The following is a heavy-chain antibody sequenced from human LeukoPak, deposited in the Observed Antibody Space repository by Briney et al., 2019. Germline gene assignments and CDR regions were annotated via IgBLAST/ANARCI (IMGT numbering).Heavy chain of an antibody. Sequence: GGSLRLSCAASGFTFSSYAMSWVSQAPGKGLEWVSAISGSGGSTYYADSVKGRFTISRDNSKNTLYLQMNSLRAEDTAVYYCAKDQSRQQLAAVPYYFDYWGQGTLVTVSS. V-gene: IGHV3-23*01. CDR1: GFTFSSYA. CDR2: ISGSGGST. J-gene: IGHJ4*02. CDR3: AKDQSRQQLAAVPYYFDY. D-gene: IGHD6-13*01.